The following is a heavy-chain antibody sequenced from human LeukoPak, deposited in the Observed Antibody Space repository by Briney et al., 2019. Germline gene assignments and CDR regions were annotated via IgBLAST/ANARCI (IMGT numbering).Heavy chain of an antibody. J-gene: IGHJ4*02. CDR1: GGSIGSGGYY. D-gene: IGHD4-17*01. V-gene: IGHV4-31*03. Sequence: SETLSLTCTVSGGSIGSGGYYWSWIRQHPGKGLEWIGYIYYSGSTYYNPSLKSRVTISVDTSKNQFSLKLSSVTAADTAVYYCARNPHGDYVGWFDYWGQGTLVTVSS. CDR2: IYYSGST. CDR3: ARNPHGDYVGWFDY.